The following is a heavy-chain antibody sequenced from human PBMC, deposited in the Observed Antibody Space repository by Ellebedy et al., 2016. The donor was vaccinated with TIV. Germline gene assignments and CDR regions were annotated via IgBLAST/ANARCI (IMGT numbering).Heavy chain of an antibody. V-gene: IGHV3-23*01. CDR3: AKDQVMTGYYTPRVPYYFDY. D-gene: IGHD3/OR15-3a*01. J-gene: IGHJ4*02. Sequence: GESLKISCAASGFTFSSYAMSWVRQAPGKGLEWVSDISGSGGSTYYADSVKGRFTISRDNSKNTLYLQMNSLRAEDTAVYYCAKDQVMTGYYTPRVPYYFDYWGQGNVVTVS. CDR1: GFTFSSYA. CDR2: ISGSGGST.